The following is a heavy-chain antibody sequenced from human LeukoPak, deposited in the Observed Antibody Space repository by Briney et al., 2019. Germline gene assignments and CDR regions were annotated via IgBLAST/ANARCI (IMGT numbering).Heavy chain of an antibody. V-gene: IGHV4-59*01. J-gene: IGHJ5*02. CDR3: ARGPDYGDYSNWFDP. CDR1: GGSISSYY. Sequence: SETLSLTCTVSGGSISSYYWSWIRQPPGKGLEWIEYIYYSGSTNYNPSLKSRVTISVDTSKNQFSLKLSSVTAADTAVYYCARGPDYGDYSNWFDPWGQGTLVTVSS. CDR2: IYYSGST. D-gene: IGHD4-17*01.